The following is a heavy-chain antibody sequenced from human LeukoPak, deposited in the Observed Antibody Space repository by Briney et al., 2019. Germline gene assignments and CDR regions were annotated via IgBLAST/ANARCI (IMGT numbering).Heavy chain of an antibody. CDR1: GYTFTGYY. D-gene: IGHD5-24*01. CDR3: ARGRDGYNFAVYFDY. CDR2: IIPIFGTA. J-gene: IGHJ4*02. Sequence: SVKVSCKASGYTFTGYYMHWVRQAPGQGLEWMGGIIPIFGTANYAQKFQGRVTITADKSTSTAYMELSSLRSEDTAVYYCARGRDGYNFAVYFDYWGQGTLVTVSS. V-gene: IGHV1-69*06.